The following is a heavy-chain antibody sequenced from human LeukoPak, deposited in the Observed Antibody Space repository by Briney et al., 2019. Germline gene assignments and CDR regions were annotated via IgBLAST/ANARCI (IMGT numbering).Heavy chain of an antibody. CDR2: IYTSGST. Sequence: SETLSLTCTVSGGSISSYYWSWIRQPPGKGLEWIGYIYTSGSTNYNPSLKSRVTISVDTSKNQFSLKLSSVTAADTAVYYRARLSGIRYFDWLSPHFDYWGQGTLVTVSS. D-gene: IGHD3-9*01. CDR3: ARLSGIRYFDWLSPHFDY. V-gene: IGHV4-4*09. J-gene: IGHJ4*02. CDR1: GGSISSYY.